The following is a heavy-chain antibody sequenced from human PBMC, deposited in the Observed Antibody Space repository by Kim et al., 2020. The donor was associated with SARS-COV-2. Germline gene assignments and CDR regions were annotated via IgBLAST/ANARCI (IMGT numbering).Heavy chain of an antibody. Sequence: DKGRFTISRDNPQNTLYLQMNSLRAEDTAVYYCARDLEGSGSYRGGFDYWGQGTLVTVSS. CDR3: ARDLEGSGSYRGGFDY. J-gene: IGHJ4*02. V-gene: IGHV3-30*01. D-gene: IGHD3-10*01.